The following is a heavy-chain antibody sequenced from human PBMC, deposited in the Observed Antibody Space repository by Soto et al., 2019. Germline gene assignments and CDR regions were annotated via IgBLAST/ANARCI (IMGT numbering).Heavy chain of an antibody. CDR3: ARDLGGWPDY. CDR2: INAGNGNT. V-gene: IGHV1-3*01. Sequence: ASAPVSCTASGYTFPSYAMHWVRQAPGQRLEWMGWINAGNGNTKYSQKFQGRVTITRDTSASTAYMELSSLRSEDTAVYYCARDLGGWPDYWGQGTLVTVSS. D-gene: IGHD2-15*01. CDR1: GYTFPSYA. J-gene: IGHJ4*02.